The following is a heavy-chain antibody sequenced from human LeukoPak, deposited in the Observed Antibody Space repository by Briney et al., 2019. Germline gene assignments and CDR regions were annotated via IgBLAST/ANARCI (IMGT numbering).Heavy chain of an antibody. CDR1: GFTFDDYA. J-gene: IGHJ6*03. V-gene: IGHV3-43D*03. CDR2: ITWDAGST. CDR3: AKDGAGHYFYCYMDV. Sequence: GGSLRLSCVASGFTFDDYAMHWVRQAPGKGLEWVSLITWDAGSTYYADSVKGRFTISRDNSKNSLFLQINSLTADDTALYFCAKDGAGHYFYCYMDVWGKGTTVTVSS. D-gene: IGHD6-13*01.